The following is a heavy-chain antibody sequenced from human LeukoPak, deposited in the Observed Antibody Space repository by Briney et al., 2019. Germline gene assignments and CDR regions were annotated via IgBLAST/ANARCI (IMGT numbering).Heavy chain of an antibody. CDR3: VAREA. J-gene: IGHJ5*02. CDR1: GFTASDAW. V-gene: IGHV3-15*01. CDR2: IKSKPDGGTT. Sequence: GGSLRLSCAASGFTASDAWMHWVRQAPGGGLEWVGRIKSKPDGGTTDYAAPVKGGFTISRDESESALYLQMSSLTTDDTAVYYCVAREAWGQGTLVTVSS.